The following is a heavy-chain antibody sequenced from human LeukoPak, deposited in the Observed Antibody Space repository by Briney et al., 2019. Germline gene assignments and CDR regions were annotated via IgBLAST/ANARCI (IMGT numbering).Heavy chain of an antibody. CDR3: ARAGGVKTAALDLDY. CDR1: GGSISSSSYY. D-gene: IGHD6-25*01. J-gene: IGHJ4*02. Sequence: SETLSLTCTVSGGSISSSSYYWSWIRQPAGKGLEWIGRIYTSGSTNYNPSLKSRVTMSVDTSKNQFSLKLSSVTAADTAVYYCARAGGVKTAALDLDYWGQGTLVTVSS. CDR2: IYTSGST. V-gene: IGHV4-61*02.